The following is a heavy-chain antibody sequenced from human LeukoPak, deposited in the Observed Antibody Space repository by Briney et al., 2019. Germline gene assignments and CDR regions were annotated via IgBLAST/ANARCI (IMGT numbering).Heavy chain of an antibody. J-gene: IGHJ3*02. V-gene: IGHV4-4*07. CDR3: ARLSSNAFDI. CDR1: GGSISTYY. Sequence: PSETLSLTCTVSGGSISTYYWSWIRQPAGKGLEWIGLIYTSGSTKYNPSLKSRVAMSVDTSKNQFSLKLSSLTAADTAVYYCARLSSNAFDIWGHGTMVTVSS. CDR2: IYTSGST. D-gene: IGHD6-6*01.